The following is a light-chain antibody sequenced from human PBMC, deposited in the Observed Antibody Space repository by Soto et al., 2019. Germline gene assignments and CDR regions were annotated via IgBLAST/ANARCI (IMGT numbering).Light chain of an antibody. Sequence: DVVMTQSPLSLPVTLEQPASISCRSSQSLVYSDGNTYLNWVHQRPGRSPRRLIYKVSNRDSGVPDRFSGSASAADFTLNISRVEAGDVEVDYYVYGTSCPRLTFGGGTKVEIK. CDR3: VYGTSCPRLT. J-gene: IGKJ4*01. V-gene: IGKV2-30*01. CDR1: QSLVYSDGNTY. CDR2: KVS.